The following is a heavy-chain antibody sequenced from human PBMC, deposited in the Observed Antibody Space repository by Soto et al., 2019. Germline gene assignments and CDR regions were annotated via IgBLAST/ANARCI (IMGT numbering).Heavy chain of an antibody. CDR3: ASDLYYYTARSQIYY. Sequence: SETLSLTRTVSGGSISSGDYYWSWIRQPPGKGLEWIGYIYYSGSTYYHPSLTSRVTISVDTSKNQFSLKLSSVTAADTAVFCFASDLYYYTARSQIYYWGQQAPLTVSS. CDR2: IYYSGST. J-gene: IGHJ4*02. CDR1: GGSISSGDYY. D-gene: IGHD3-3*01. V-gene: IGHV4-30-4*01.